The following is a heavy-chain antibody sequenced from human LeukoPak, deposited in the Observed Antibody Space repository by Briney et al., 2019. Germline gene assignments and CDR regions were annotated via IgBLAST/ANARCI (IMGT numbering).Heavy chain of an antibody. CDR2: MSPNSGNT. Sequence: ASVKVSCKASGYTFTSYDINWVRQATGQGLEWMGWMSPNSGNTGYAQKFQGRVTMTRDTSIGTAYLELSSLKSEDTAVYYCARNVRDTGTFDYWGQGALVTVSS. D-gene: IGHD5-18*01. V-gene: IGHV1-8*01. CDR1: GYTFTSYD. CDR3: ARNVRDTGTFDY. J-gene: IGHJ4*02.